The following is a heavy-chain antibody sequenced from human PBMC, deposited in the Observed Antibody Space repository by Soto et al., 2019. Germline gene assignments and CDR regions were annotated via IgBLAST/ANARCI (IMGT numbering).Heavy chain of an antibody. D-gene: IGHD2-15*01. J-gene: IGHJ4*02. Sequence: ASVKVSCKASGYTFKDYYIHWVRQAPGQGLQWMGLINPNSGGTKYAQNFQGRVTMTRDTSISTAYMELSGLRYDDTAVYYCAVFYLDPRGYSDFDYWGPGTLVTVSS. CDR2: INPNSGGT. CDR1: GYTFKDYY. CDR3: AVFYLDPRGYSDFDY. V-gene: IGHV1-2*06.